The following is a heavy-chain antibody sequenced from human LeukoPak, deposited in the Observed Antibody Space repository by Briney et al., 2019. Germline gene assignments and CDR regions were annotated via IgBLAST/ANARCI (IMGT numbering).Heavy chain of an antibody. CDR3: ARANSLMVRGVISYFDS. J-gene: IGHJ4*02. D-gene: IGHD3-10*01. CDR1: GFTLSSNG. CDR2: ISSTGATI. Sequence: PGGSLRLSCAASGFTLSSNGMNWVRQAPGKGLDFIAYISSTGATIYYADSLKGRFTISRDNARNSLYLQMNSLRDEDTAVYFCARANSLMVRGVISYFDSWGQGTLVTVSS. V-gene: IGHV3-48*02.